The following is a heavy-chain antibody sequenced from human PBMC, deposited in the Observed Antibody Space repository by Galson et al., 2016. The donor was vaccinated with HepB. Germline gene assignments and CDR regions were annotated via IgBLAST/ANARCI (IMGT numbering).Heavy chain of an antibody. J-gene: IGHJ4*02. Sequence: ETLSLTCTVSGYSIGSGYYWGWIRQPPGKGLEWIAIIYHTGNTHYNPSLESRVTISVDTSKNQFSLKLNSCTAADTAMYYCARVDGDYEYFDYWGQGTLITVSS. CDR1: GYSIGSGYY. D-gene: IGHD4-17*01. V-gene: IGHV4-38-2*02. CDR3: ARVDGDYEYFDY. CDR2: IYHTGNT.